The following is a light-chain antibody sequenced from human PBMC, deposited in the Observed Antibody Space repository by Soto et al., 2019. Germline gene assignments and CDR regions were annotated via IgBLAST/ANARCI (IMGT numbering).Light chain of an antibody. V-gene: IGLV2-8*01. Sequence: QSALTQPPSASGSPGQSVTISCTGTSSDVGGYNFVSWYQQHPGKAPKLIIYEVSQRPSGVPDRFSGSKSGNTASLTVSGLQAEDEADYYCSSYAGSNNVLFGGGTKVTVL. CDR3: SSYAGSNNVL. CDR2: EVS. J-gene: IGLJ2*01. CDR1: SSDVGGYNF.